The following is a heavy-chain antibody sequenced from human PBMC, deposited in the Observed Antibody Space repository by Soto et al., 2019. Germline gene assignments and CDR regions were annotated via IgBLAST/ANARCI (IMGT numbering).Heavy chain of an antibody. CDR2: IKGDESNT. CDR3: ARGALRAYYLDY. J-gene: IGHJ4*02. V-gene: IGHV3-74*01. D-gene: IGHD3-10*01. Sequence: EVQLVESGGGLVPPGGSLRLSCAASGFTFSTSWMHWVRQAPGKGMVWVSRIKGDESNTNYADSVKGRFTISRDNAKNTLYLQMNSLRAEDTAMYYCARGALRAYYLDYWGQGALVTVSS. CDR1: GFTFSTSW.